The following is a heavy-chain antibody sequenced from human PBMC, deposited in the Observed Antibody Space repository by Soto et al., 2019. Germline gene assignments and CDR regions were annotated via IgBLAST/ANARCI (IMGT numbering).Heavy chain of an antibody. Sequence: EVQLVESGGGLVKPGGSLRLSCAASGFTFSSYSMNWVRQAPGKGLEWVSSISSSSSYIYYADSVKGRFTISRDNAKNSLYLQMNSLRAEDTAVCYCARGSAAAGTHYYYYMDVWGKGTTVTVSS. CDR3: ARGSAAAGTHYYYYMDV. J-gene: IGHJ6*03. D-gene: IGHD6-13*01. CDR1: GFTFSSYS. CDR2: ISSSSSYI. V-gene: IGHV3-21*01.